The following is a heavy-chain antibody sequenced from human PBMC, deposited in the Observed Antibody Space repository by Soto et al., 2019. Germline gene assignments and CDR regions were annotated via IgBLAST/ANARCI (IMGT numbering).Heavy chain of an antibody. D-gene: IGHD3-16*01. CDR2: IKSETDGGST. Sequence: EVQLVESGGDLVKPGGSLRLSCAASGFTFSDVWISWVRQAPGKGLEWVGRIKSETDGGSTEYAAPVKGRFTISRDDSKSTLYLQMDGLKIEDTAVYYCTDIWRTSSHYWGKGNLVTVSS. CDR1: GFTFSDVW. V-gene: IGHV3-15*01. CDR3: TDIWRTSSHY. J-gene: IGHJ4*02.